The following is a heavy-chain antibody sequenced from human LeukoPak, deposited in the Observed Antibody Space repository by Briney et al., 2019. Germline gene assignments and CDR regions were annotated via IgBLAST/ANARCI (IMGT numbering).Heavy chain of an antibody. V-gene: IGHV3-30-3*01. CDR3: ARDRDQWPDY. Sequence: PGGSLRLSCAASGFTFSSYAMYWVRQAPGKGLEWVAVISYDGSNKYYADSVKGRFTISRDNSKNTLYLQMKSLRAEDTAVYYCARDRDQWPDYWGQGTLVTVSS. D-gene: IGHD6-19*01. J-gene: IGHJ4*02. CDR2: ISYDGSNK. CDR1: GFTFSSYA.